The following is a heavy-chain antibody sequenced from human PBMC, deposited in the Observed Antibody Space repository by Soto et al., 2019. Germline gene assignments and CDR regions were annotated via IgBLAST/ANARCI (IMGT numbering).Heavy chain of an antibody. D-gene: IGHD2-15*01. CDR2: MNPNSGNT. J-gene: IGHJ6*02. CDR3: ARDVREISGAYYYYGMDV. Sequence: ASVKVSCKASGYTFTSYDINWVRQATGQGLEWMGWMNPNSGNTGYAQKFQGRVTMTRDTSTSTAYMELRSLRPDDTAVYYCARDVREISGAYYYYGMDVWGQGTTVTVSS. V-gene: IGHV1-8*01. CDR1: GYTFTSYD.